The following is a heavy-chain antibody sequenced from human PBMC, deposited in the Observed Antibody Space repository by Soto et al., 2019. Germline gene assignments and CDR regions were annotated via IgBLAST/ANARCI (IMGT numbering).Heavy chain of an antibody. CDR2: ISGNGGTT. CDR1: GFTFSTYA. D-gene: IGHD4-17*01. CDR3: VKALYGGADY. V-gene: IGHV3-23*01. Sequence: EVQLLESGGGLVQPGGSLRVSCAASGFTFSTYALGWARKAPGKGLEWVSAISGNGGTTYYSDSVKGRFSISRDNSKNTLYLQMNSLRAEDTAVYYCVKALYGGADYWGQGTLVTVSS. J-gene: IGHJ4*02.